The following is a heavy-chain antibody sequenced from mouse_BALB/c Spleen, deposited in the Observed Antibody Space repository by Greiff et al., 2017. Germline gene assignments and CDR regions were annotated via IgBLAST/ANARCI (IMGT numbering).Heavy chain of an antibody. D-gene: IGHD1-2*01. J-gene: IGHJ4*01. CDR1: GFTFSDYY. V-gene: IGHV5-4*02. Sequence: DVMLVESGGGLVKPGGSLKLSCAASGFTFSDYYMYWVRQTPEKRLEWVATISDGGSYTYYPDSVKGRFTISRDNAKNNLYLQMSSLKSEDTAMYYCAREDSLLRRGAMDYWGQGTSVTVSS. CDR3: AREDSLLRRGAMDY. CDR2: ISDGGSYT.